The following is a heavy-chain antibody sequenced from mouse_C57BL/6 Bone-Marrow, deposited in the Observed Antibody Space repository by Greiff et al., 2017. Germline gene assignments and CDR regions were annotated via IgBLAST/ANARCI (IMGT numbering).Heavy chain of an antibody. J-gene: IGHJ4*01. Sequence: EVKLQQSGPELVKPGASVKISCKASGYSFTGYYMNWVKQSPEKSLEWIGEINPSTGGTPYNQKFKAKATLTVDKPSSTAYLQLRILTSVDSAVYFCNRASNRDYYAMDYWGQGTSVTVSS. V-gene: IGHV1-42*01. CDR3: NRASNRDYYAMDY. CDR2: INPSTGGT. D-gene: IGHD2-5*01. CDR1: GYSFTGYY.